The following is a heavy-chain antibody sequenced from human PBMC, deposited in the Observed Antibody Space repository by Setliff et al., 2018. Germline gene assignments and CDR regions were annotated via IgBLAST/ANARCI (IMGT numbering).Heavy chain of an antibody. CDR2: IRYDGSNK. J-gene: IGHJ5*02. CDR3: ARGVVVVVAATSNYFDP. V-gene: IGHV3-30*02. Sequence: SLRLSCAASGFTFSSYGMHWVRQAPGKGLEWVAFIRYDGSNKDYADSVKGRFTISRDNSKNAVYLQMNSLRAEDTAEYYCARGVVVVVAATSNYFDPWGQGTLVTVSS. D-gene: IGHD2-15*01. CDR1: GFTFSSYG.